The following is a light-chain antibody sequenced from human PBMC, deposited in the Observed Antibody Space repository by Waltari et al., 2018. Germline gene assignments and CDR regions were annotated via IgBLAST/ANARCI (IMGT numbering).Light chain of an antibody. Sequence: EIVLTQSPGTLSLPPGERAALSCRASLSLSSSYLAWYQQKPGQAPRLLIYGASSRATGIPDRFSGSGSETDFTLTISRLEPEDFAVYYCQQYDSSPYTFGQGTKLEIK. CDR3: QQYDSSPYT. V-gene: IGKV3-20*01. CDR1: LSLSSSY. CDR2: GAS. J-gene: IGKJ2*01.